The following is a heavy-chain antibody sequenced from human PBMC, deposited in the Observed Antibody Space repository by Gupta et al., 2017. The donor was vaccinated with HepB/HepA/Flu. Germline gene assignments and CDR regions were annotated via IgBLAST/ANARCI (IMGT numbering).Heavy chain of an antibody. J-gene: IGHJ4*02. Sequence: EVQLVESGGGLVQPGGSLRLSCAASGLTFSSYWMSWVRQDPGKGLEWVANIKQDGSEKYYVDSVKGRFTISRDNAKKSLYLQMNSLRAEDTAVYYCARASIRSRTGDYWGQGTLVTVSS. V-gene: IGHV3-7*01. CDR2: IKQDGSEK. D-gene: IGHD2-2*02. CDR3: ARASIRSRTGDY. CDR1: GLTFSSYW.